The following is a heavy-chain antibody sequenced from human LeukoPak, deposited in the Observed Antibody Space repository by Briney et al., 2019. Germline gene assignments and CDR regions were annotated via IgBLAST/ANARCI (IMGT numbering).Heavy chain of an antibody. J-gene: IGHJ4*02. D-gene: IGHD3-3*01. V-gene: IGHV4-59*01. Sequence: KPSETLSLTRTVSGASINYNYWSWVRQPPGKGLEWIGYIYHRDNTNYNPSLESRVTISLDTSRSQFSLKLRSVTAADTAVYYCAGTHYDFWSAYLDSWGQGTLVTVSS. CDR1: GASINYNY. CDR3: AGTHYDFWSAYLDS. CDR2: IYHRDNT.